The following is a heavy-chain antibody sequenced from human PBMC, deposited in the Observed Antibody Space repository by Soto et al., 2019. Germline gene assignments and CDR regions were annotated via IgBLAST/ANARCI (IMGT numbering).Heavy chain of an antibody. CDR3: ARDLSTPGGLFYDAFDV. CDR2: IKRDGTVT. CDR1: GFTFSAFW. D-gene: IGHD2-8*01. J-gene: IGHJ3*01. V-gene: IGHV3-7*04. Sequence: EVQLVESGGGLVQPGESLRLSCAASGFTFSAFWMTWLRQAPGKGLEWVANIKRDGTVTHYGDSVEGRCTLSRDNAQNSLFLQLNSMRREETAMDDCARDLSTPGGLFYDAFDVWGQGTFVTVSS.